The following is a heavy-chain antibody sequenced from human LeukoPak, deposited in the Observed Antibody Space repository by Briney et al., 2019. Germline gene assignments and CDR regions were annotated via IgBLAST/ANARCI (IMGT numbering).Heavy chain of an antibody. CDR2: IWYDGSNK. Sequence: PGGSLRLSCAASGFTFSIYGMHWVRQAPGKGLEWVADIWYDGSNKYYADSVKGRFTISRDNSKNTLYLQMNSLRAEDTAVYYCARESGYCSSTSCPAFDYWGQGTLVTVSS. J-gene: IGHJ4*02. CDR3: ARESGYCSSTSCPAFDY. D-gene: IGHD2-2*01. V-gene: IGHV3-33*01. CDR1: GFTFSIYG.